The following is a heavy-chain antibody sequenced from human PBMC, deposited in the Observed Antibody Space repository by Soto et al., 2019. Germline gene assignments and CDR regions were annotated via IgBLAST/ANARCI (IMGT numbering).Heavy chain of an antibody. Sequence: PGGSLRLSCAASGFTFSDYYMSWIRQAPGKGLEWVSYISSSSYTNYADSVKGRFTISRDNAKNCLYLQMSSLRVEDTGVYYCAGDDWGPAHIRGQGTPVTVSS. CDR3: AGDDWGPAHI. CDR2: ISSSSYT. CDR1: GFTFSDYY. D-gene: IGHD2-2*01. J-gene: IGHJ4*02. V-gene: IGHV3-11*06.